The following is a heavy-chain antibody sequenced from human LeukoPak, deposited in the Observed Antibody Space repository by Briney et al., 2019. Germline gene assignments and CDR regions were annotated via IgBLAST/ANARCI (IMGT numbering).Heavy chain of an antibody. D-gene: IGHD4-11*01. CDR1: GGSISSGGYS. Sequence: PSETLSLTCAVSGGSISSGGYSWSWIRQPPGRGLEWIGYISHSESAYYSPSLESRITISVDRSKNQFSLKLKPVTAADTAIYYCARDGGTTSNPSHDTFAIWGQGTMVAVSS. V-gene: IGHV4-30-2*01. CDR2: ISHSESA. CDR3: ARDGGTTSNPSHDTFAI. J-gene: IGHJ3*02.